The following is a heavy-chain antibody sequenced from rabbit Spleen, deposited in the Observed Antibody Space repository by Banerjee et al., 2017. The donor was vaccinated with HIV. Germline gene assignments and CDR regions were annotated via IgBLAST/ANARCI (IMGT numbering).Heavy chain of an antibody. D-gene: IGHD1-1*01. J-gene: IGHJ3*01. CDR1: GFSFSDSYY. Sequence: QEQLVESGGGLVQPGASLTLTCTASGFSFSDSYYMCWVRQAPGKGLESIACIYGDDGASTWYASWAKGRFTISKTSSTTVTLQVTSLTAADTATYFCARDLTGVIGWNFGLWGQGTLVTVS. CDR2: IYGDDGAST. V-gene: IGHV1S45*01. CDR3: ARDLTGVIGWNFGL.